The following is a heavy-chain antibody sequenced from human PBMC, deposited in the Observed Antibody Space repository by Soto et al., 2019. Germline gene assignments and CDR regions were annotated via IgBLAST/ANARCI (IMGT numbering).Heavy chain of an antibody. V-gene: IGHV3-23*01. CDR3: AKDPARTITIFGVVPWFDP. CDR2: ISGSGGRT. CDR1: GFTFSSYA. D-gene: IGHD3-3*01. Sequence: GGTLRLSCAASGFTFSSYAMSWVRQAPGKGLEWVSPISGSGGRTYYEDSVKGRFTISRDNCKNTLYLQMNSLTAEDTAVYYCAKDPARTITIFGVVPWFDPWGQGTPGTVS. J-gene: IGHJ5*02.